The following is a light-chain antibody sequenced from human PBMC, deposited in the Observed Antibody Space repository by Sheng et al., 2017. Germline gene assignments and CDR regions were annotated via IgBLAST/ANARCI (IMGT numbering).Light chain of an antibody. CDR1: NSNIGNDY. Sequence: QSVLTQPPSVSAAPGQQVTISCSGSNSNIGNDYVSWYQQLPGTAPKLLIYGNNKRPSGIPDRFSGSKSGTSATLGITGLQTGDEADYYCGTWDTSLSAVFGGGTRLTVL. V-gene: IGLV1-51*02. J-gene: IGLJ3*02. CDR2: GNN. CDR3: GTWDTSLSAV.